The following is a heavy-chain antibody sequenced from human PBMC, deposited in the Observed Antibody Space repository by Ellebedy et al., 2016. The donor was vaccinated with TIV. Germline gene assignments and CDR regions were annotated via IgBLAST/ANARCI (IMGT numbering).Heavy chain of an antibody. D-gene: IGHD6-13*01. CDR3: AKDMSRQQVTPGGDY. CDR1: GFTFDNYA. J-gene: IGHJ4*02. V-gene: IGHV3-9*01. CDR2: ISWNSRSI. Sequence: SLKISXAASGFTFDNYAMHWVRQSPGKGLEWVSGISWNSRSIGYADSVRGRFTLSRDNAKNSLYLQMNSLRAEDTALYYCAKDMSRQQVTPGGDYWGQGTLVTVSS.